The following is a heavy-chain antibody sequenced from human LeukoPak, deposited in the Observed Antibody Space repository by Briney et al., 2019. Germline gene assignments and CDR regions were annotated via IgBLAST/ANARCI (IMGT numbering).Heavy chain of an antibody. CDR1: GGSISSSSYY. CDR2: ISYSGST. J-gene: IGHJ6*03. Sequence: SETLSLTCTVSGGSISSSSYYWGWIRQPPGKGLEWIGSISYSGSTYYNPSLKSRVTISVDTSKNQFSLKLSSVTAADTAVYYCARIIWFGEFDYYYYYMDVWGKGTTVTISS. CDR3: ARIIWFGEFDYYYYYMDV. V-gene: IGHV4-39*01. D-gene: IGHD3-10*01.